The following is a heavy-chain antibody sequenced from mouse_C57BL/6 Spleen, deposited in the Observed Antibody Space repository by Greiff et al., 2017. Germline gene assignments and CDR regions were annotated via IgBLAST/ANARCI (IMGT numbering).Heavy chain of an antibody. CDR3: ARSYYYGPYYAMDY. V-gene: IGHV2-2*01. CDR2: IWSGGST. D-gene: IGHD1-1*01. CDR1: GFSLTSYG. J-gene: IGHJ4*01. Sequence: QVQLQQSGPGLVQPSQSLSITCTVSGFSLTSYGVHWVRQSPGQGLEWLGVIWSGGSTDYNAAFISRLSISKDNSKSQVFFKMNSLQADDTAMYYCARSYYYGPYYAMDYWGQGTSVTVSS.